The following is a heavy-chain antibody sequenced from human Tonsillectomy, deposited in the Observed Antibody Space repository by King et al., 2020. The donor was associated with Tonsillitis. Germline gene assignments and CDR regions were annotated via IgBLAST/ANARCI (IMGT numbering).Heavy chain of an antibody. CDR1: GFTFSSYS. J-gene: IGHJ6*02. D-gene: IGHD3-10*01. Sequence: VQLVESGGGLVKPGGSLRLSCAASGFTFSSYSMNWVRQAPGKGLEWVSSISSSSSYIYYADSVKGRFTISRDNAKNSLYLQMNSLRAEDTAVYYCAGGRLVLGLTTPYGVDVWGQGTTVTVSS. CDR3: AGGRLVLGLTTPYGVDV. V-gene: IGHV3-21*01. CDR2: ISSSSSYI.